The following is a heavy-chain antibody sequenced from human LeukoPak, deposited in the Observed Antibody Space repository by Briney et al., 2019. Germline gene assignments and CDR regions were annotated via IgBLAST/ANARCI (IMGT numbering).Heavy chain of an antibody. J-gene: IGHJ5*02. D-gene: IGHD1-26*01. V-gene: IGHV4-39*07. CDR1: GGSISSGGYY. Sequence: PSQTLSLTCTVSGGSISSGGYYWGWIRQPPGKGLEWIGSIYYSGSTYYNPSLKSRVTISVDTSKNQFSLKLSSVTAADTAVYYCARDPVGATGRDWFDPWGQGTLVTVSS. CDR2: IYYSGST. CDR3: ARDPVGATGRDWFDP.